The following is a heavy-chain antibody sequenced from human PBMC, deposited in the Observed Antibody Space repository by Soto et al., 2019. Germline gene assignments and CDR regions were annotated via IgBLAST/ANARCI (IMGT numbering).Heavy chain of an antibody. D-gene: IGHD5-18*01. CDR2: IAYDGSNK. Sequence: QVQLVESGGGVVQPGRSLRLSCAASGFTFSSYAMHWVRQAPGKGLAWAAVIAYDGSNKYYADSVKGRFTISRDNSKNTLYLQMNSLRAEDTAVYYCTRENTAMEYYYYGMDVWGQGTTVTVSS. J-gene: IGHJ6*02. CDR1: GFTFSSYA. V-gene: IGHV3-30-3*01. CDR3: TRENTAMEYYYYGMDV.